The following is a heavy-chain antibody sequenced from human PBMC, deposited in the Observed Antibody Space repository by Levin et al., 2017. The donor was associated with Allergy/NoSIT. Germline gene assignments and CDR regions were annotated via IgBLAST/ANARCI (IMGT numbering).Heavy chain of an antibody. V-gene: IGHV4-59*01. Sequence: ASETLSLTCTVSGGSISSYYWSWIRQPPGKGLEWIGYIYYSGSTNYNPSLKSRVTISVDTSKNQFSLKLSSVTAADTAVYYCARVGRYDFWSYYYYGMDVWGQGTTVTVSS. CDR1: GGSISSYY. CDR2: IYYSGST. CDR3: ARVGRYDFWSYYYYGMDV. J-gene: IGHJ6*02. D-gene: IGHD3-3*01.